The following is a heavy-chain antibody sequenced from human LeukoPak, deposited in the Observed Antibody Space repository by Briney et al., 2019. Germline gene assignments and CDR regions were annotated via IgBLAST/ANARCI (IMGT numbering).Heavy chain of an antibody. CDR3: ARGSGSYYIGDWFDP. V-gene: IGHV4-59*10. CDR1: GGSFSGYY. J-gene: IGHJ5*02. CDR2: IYTSGST. Sequence: SETLSLTCAVYGGSFSGYYWSWIRQPAGKGLEWIGRIYTSGSTNYNPSLKSRVTMSVDTSKNQFSLKLSSVTAADTAVYYCARGSGSYYIGDWFDPWGQGTLVTVSS. D-gene: IGHD3-10*01.